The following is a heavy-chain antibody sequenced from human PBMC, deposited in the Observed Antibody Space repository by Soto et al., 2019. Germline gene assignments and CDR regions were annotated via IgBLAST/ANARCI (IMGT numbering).Heavy chain of an antibody. J-gene: IGHJ5*02. CDR1: GASVNIGDHY. D-gene: IGHD3-10*01. CDR2: ISYSGNT. V-gene: IGHV4-31*03. CDR3: AREEVAYFGSGSHNWFDP. Sequence: QVQLQESGPGLVKPSQTLSLTCTVSGASVNIGDHYWSWIRQYPGRSLEWIGYISYSGNTYYNPSLKGRISLLLDLSKNQFTLKLTSVTAADTAMYYCAREEVAYFGSGSHNWFDPWGQGTLVTVSS.